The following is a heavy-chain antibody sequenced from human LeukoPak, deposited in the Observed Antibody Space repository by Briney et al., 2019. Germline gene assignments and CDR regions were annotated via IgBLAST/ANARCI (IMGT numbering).Heavy chain of an antibody. D-gene: IGHD4-17*01. J-gene: IGHJ4*02. CDR3: ARVETDDYGDYSQDY. CDR1: GGSISSSSYY. V-gene: IGHV4-39*01. CDR2: IYYSGST. Sequence: SETLSLTCTVSGGSISSSSYYWGWIRQPPGKGLEWIGSIYYSGSTYYNPSLKSRVTISVDTSKNQFSLKLSSVTAADTAVYYCARVETDDYGDYSQDYWGQGTLVTVSS.